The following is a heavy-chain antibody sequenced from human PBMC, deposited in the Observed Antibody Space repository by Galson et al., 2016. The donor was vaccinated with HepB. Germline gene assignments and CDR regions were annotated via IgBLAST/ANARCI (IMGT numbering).Heavy chain of an antibody. Sequence: SETLSLTCTVSGVPVSINSYYWSWIRQPPGKGLEWIGYIYSSGSTIYNPSLQSRVTISVDTSKNQFSLRLSSVTAADTAVYYCAREGEHIVDQDVFDIWGQGTMVTVSS. D-gene: IGHD2-21*01. CDR2: IYSSGST. CDR3: AREGEHIVDQDVFDI. CDR1: GVPVSINSYY. V-gene: IGHV4-61*01. J-gene: IGHJ3*02.